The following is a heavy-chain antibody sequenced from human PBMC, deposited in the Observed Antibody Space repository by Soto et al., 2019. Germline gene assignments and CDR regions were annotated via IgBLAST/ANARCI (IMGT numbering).Heavy chain of an antibody. J-gene: IGHJ4*02. D-gene: IGHD6-6*01. V-gene: IGHV1-69*01. CDR2: IIPIFGTA. CDR3: ARDRYSSSSEPNTFDY. CDR1: GGTFSSYA. Sequence: QVQLVQSGAEVKKPGSSVKVSCKASGGTFSSYAISWVRQTPGQGLECMGGIIPIFGTANYSQKFQGRVTITADESTSTAYMELSSLRSEDTAVYYCARDRYSSSSEPNTFDYWGQGTLVTVSS.